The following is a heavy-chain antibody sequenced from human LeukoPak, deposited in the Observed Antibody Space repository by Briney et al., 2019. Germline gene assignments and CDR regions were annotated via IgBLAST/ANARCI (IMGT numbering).Heavy chain of an antibody. CDR2: INPRNGGS. J-gene: IGHJ5*02. Sequence: ASVKVSCKASGYTFTGFYIHWVRQAPGQGLEWMAWINPRNGGSHSAQKFQGRVTMTRDTSTSAVYMELSSLRSEDTAVYYCARDIGYSSGWQPGPWGQGTLVTASS. CDR1: GYTFTGFY. CDR3: ARDIGYSSGWQPGP. D-gene: IGHD6-19*01. V-gene: IGHV1-2*02.